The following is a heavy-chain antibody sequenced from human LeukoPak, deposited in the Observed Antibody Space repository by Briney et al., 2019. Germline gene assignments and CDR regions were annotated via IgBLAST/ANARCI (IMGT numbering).Heavy chain of an antibody. D-gene: IGHD5-18*01. J-gene: IGHJ4*02. V-gene: IGHV3-48*03. CDR3: ARDNTGGYSYGRYFDY. CDR1: GFTFSIYE. Sequence: GGSLRLSCAASGFTFSIYEMNWVRQAPGKGLEWVSYISSSGSTIYYADSVKGRFTISRDNAKNSLYLQMNSLRAEDTAVYYCARDNTGGYSYGRYFDYWGQGTLVAVSS. CDR2: ISSSGSTI.